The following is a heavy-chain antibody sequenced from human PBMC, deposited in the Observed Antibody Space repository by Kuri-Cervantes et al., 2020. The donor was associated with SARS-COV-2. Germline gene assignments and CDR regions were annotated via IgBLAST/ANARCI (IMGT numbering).Heavy chain of an antibody. CDR1: GFSLSSYT. V-gene: IGHV3-21*01. J-gene: IGHJ5*02. CDR3: TRYDFWSGNLGWFDP. CDR2: ISGSGSYI. Sequence: GGSLRLSCAASGFSLSSYTMNWVRQAPGKALEWASSISGSGSYIYYADSVKGRFTISKESGENSLYLHMNSLRGDDTAVYYCTRYDFWSGNLGWFDPWGQGTLVTVSS. D-gene: IGHD3-3*01.